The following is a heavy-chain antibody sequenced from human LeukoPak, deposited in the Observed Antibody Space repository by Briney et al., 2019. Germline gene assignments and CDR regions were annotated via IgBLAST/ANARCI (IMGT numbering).Heavy chain of an antibody. CDR1: GFTFSSYA. CDR3: ARDSGGGYSYGRD. CDR2: IKADGSEN. V-gene: IGHV3-7*01. D-gene: IGHD5-18*01. J-gene: IGHJ4*02. Sequence: PGGCLRLSCAASGFTFSSYAMTSVRQAPGKGLEWVANIKADGSENDYVASVKGRFTISRDNAKNSLSLQMNSLRAEDTAVYYCARDSGGGYSYGRDWGQGALVTVSS.